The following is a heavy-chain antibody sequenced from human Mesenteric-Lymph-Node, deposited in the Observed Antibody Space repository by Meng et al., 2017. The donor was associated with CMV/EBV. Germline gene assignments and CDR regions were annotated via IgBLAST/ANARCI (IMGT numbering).Heavy chain of an antibody. CDR1: GFTFSSYW. CDR3: TRGFDTSSAGKLFDY. J-gene: IGHJ4*02. D-gene: IGHD2-2*01. CDR2: INSDGRST. Sequence: GESLKISCKGSGFTFSSYWMHWVRQDPGKGLVWISRINSDGRSTNYADSVKGRFTISRDNAKNTLYLQMNSLRAEDTAVYYCTRGFDTSSAGKLFDYWGQGTLVTVSS. V-gene: IGHV3-74*01.